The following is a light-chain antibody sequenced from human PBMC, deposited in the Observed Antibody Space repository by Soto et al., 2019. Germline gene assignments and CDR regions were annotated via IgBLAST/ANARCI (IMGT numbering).Light chain of an antibody. V-gene: IGKV3-15*01. J-gene: IGKJ5*01. Sequence: EIVMTQSPATLSVYPGERATLSCRASQSVSSNLAWYQQKPGQAPRLLVYGASTRATGIPARFSGSGSGTEFTPTISSLQSEDFAVYYCQQYKNWPPITFGQGTRLEIK. CDR2: GAS. CDR1: QSVSSN. CDR3: QQYKNWPPIT.